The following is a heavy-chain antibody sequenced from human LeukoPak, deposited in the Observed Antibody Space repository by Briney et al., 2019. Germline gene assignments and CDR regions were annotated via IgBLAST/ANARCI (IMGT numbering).Heavy chain of an antibody. D-gene: IGHD6-13*01. V-gene: IGHV3-48*03. CDR3: ASSSWGYYYYYMDV. J-gene: IGHJ6*03. Sequence: GGSLRLSCAASGFTFSSYEMNWVRQAPGKGLEWVSYISSSGSTIYYADSVKGRFTISRDNAKNSLYLQMNSLRAEDTAVYYCASSSWGYYYYYMDVWGKGTTVTVSS. CDR1: GFTFSSYE. CDR2: ISSSGSTI.